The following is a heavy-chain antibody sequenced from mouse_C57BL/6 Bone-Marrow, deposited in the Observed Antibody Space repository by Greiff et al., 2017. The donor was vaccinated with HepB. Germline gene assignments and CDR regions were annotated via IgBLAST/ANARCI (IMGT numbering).Heavy chain of an antibody. D-gene: IGHD2-3*01. CDR3: ARNEGYYVAFDV. J-gene: IGHJ1*03. CDR1: GYTFTDYY. Sequence: EVQLQQSGPVLVKPGASVKMSCKASGYTFTDYYMNWVKQSHGKSLEWIGVINPYNGGTSYNQKFKGKATLTVDKSSSTAYMELNSLTSEDSAVYYCARNEGYYVAFDVWGTETTVTVSS. V-gene: IGHV1-19*01. CDR2: INPYNGGT.